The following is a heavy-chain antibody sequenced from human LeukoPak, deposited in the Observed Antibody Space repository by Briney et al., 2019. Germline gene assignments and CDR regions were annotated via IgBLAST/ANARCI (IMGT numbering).Heavy chain of an antibody. CDR1: GGSISSSSYY. J-gene: IGHJ4*02. CDR2: ICYSGST. Sequence: PSETLSLTCTVSGGSISSSSYYWGWIRQPPGKGLEWIGSICYSGSTYYNPSLKSRVTISVDTSKNQFSLKLSSVTAADTAVYYCARRAGGFDYWGQGTLVTVSS. V-gene: IGHV4-39*01. D-gene: IGHD3-16*01. CDR3: ARRAGGFDY.